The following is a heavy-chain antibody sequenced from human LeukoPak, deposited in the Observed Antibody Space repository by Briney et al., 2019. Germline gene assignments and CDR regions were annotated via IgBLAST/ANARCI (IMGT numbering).Heavy chain of an antibody. J-gene: IGHJ4*02. CDR2: ISGLSSHI. D-gene: IGHD3-16*01. Sequence: PGGSLRLSCSASGFTFSDYDMTWVRQAPGKGLEWVSSISGLSSHIYYGDSVKGRFSISRDNAKNSLYLQMNSLGAEDTAVYYCGRAFPPLRTSSAGDLWGQGTPVTVSS. CDR1: GFTFSDYD. V-gene: IGHV3-21*01. CDR3: GRAFPPLRTSSAGDL.